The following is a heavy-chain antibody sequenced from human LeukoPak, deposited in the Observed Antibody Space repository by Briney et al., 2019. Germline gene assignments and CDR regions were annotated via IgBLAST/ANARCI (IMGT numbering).Heavy chain of an antibody. CDR1: GFTFSSYS. J-gene: IGHJ4*02. CDR3: AREGQQLEHFDY. D-gene: IGHD6-13*01. Sequence: PGGSLRLSCAASGFTFSSYSMNWVRQAPGKGLEWVSSISSSSSYIYYADSVKGRFTISRDNAKNSLYLQMNSLRAEDTAVYYCAREGQQLEHFDYWGQGTLVTVSS. CDR2: ISSSSSYI. V-gene: IGHV3-21*01.